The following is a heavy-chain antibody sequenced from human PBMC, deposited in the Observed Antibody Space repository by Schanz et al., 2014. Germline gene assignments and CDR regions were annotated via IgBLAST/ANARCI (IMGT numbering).Heavy chain of an antibody. CDR2: ISGGGGSA. CDR3: AKVWGSDYFYPFDY. CDR1: GFTFNNYD. J-gene: IGHJ4*02. Sequence: EVQLVESGGGLVQPGGSLRLSCAASGFTFNNYDMNWVRLVPGKGLECVSGISGGGGSAYYADSVKGRFTISRDNSKNTLYMQMSSLRAEATAVCYCAKVWGSDYFYPFDYWGQGTLVTVSS. V-gene: IGHV3-23*04. D-gene: IGHD3-22*01.